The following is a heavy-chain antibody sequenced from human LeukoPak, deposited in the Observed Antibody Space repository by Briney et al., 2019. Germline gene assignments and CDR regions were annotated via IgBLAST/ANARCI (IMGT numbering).Heavy chain of an antibody. Sequence: GGSLRLSCAASGFTFSSYGMHWVRQAPDKGLEWVAVISYDGSNKYYADSVKGRFTISRDNSKNTLYLQMNSLRAEDTAVYYCAKSLVYSSSWYHEDWYFDLWGRGTLVTVSS. CDR1: GFTFSSYG. CDR3: AKSLVYSSSWYHEDWYFDL. CDR2: ISYDGSNK. V-gene: IGHV3-30*18. J-gene: IGHJ2*01. D-gene: IGHD6-13*01.